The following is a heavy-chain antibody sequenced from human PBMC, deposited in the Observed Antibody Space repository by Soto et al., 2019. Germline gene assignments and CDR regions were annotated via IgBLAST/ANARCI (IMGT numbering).Heavy chain of an antibody. CDR1: GGSISSYY. D-gene: IGHD6-19*01. J-gene: IGHJ4*02. CDR2: IYYSGST. Sequence: SETLSLTCTVSGGSISSYYWSWIRQPPGKGLEWIGYIYYSGSTNYNPSLKSRVTISVDTSKNQFSLKLSSVTAADTAVYYCARTSDIAVAGTIFDYWGQGTLVTVSS. CDR3: ARTSDIAVAGTIFDY. V-gene: IGHV4-59*01.